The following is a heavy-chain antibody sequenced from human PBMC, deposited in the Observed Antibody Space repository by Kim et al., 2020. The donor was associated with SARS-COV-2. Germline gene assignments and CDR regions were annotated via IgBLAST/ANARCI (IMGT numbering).Heavy chain of an antibody. J-gene: IGHJ6*02. Sequence: GGSLRLSCAASGFTFSSYWMSWVRQAPGKGLEWVANIKQDGSEKYYVDSVKGRFTISRDNAKNSLYLQMNSLRAEDTAVYYCARDKYSSSWYAENGDYYYYGMDVWGQGTTVTVSS. CDR2: IKQDGSEK. CDR3: ARDKYSSSWYAENGDYYYYGMDV. V-gene: IGHV3-7*03. D-gene: IGHD6-13*01. CDR1: GFTFSSYW.